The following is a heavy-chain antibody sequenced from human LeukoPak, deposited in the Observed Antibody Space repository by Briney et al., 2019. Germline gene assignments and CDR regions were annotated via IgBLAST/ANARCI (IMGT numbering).Heavy chain of an antibody. D-gene: IGHD3-22*01. CDR3: AKYPRPYDSSGYYGGYYFDY. CDR2: ISSSGGST. J-gene: IGHJ4*02. CDR1: GFTFSSYA. Sequence: GGSLRLSCAASGFTFSSYAMSWVRQAPGKGLEWVSAISSSGGSTYYADSVKGRFTISRDNSKNTLYLQMNSLRAEDTAVYYCAKYPRPYDSSGYYGGYYFDYWGQGTLVTVSS. V-gene: IGHV3-23*01.